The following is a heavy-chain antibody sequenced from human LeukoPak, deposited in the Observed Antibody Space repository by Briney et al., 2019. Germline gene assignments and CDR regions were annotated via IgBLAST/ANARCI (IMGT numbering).Heavy chain of an antibody. J-gene: IGHJ2*01. CDR1: GFTVSSNY. D-gene: IGHD4-17*01. Sequence: GGSLRLSCAASGFTVSSNYMSWVRQAPGKGLEWGSVIYSGGSTYYADSVKGRFTISRDNSKNTLYLQMNSLRAEDTAVYYCARDPDYGDYGYFDLWGRGTLVTVSS. V-gene: IGHV3-53*01. CDR2: IYSGGST. CDR3: ARDPDYGDYGYFDL.